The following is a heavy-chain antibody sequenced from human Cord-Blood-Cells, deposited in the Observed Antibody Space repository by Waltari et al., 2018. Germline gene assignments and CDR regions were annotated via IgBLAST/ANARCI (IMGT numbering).Heavy chain of an antibody. CDR3: ARNKDDGTGFDY. Sequence: QVTLKESGPALVKPTQTLTLTCTFSGFSLSTSGMRVSWIRQPPGKALEWLARIDWDDDKFYSTSLKTRLTISKDTSKNQVVLTMTNMDPVDTATYYCARNKDDGTGFDYWGQGTLVTVSS. D-gene: IGHD2-8*02. CDR2: IDWDDDK. J-gene: IGHJ4*02. CDR1: GFSLSTSGMR. V-gene: IGHV2-70*04.